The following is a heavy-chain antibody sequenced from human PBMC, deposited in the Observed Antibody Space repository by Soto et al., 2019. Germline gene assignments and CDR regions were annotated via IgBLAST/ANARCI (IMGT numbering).Heavy chain of an antibody. CDR3: TKNYYFDS. Sequence: VQLLESGGGLVQPGGSLRLSCAASGFTFSNYAMSWVRQAPGKALEWVSSINIVGGNTNYADSVRGRFTMSRDDSKNTVFLQMNRLRAEETAIYYCTKNYYFDSWGQGTLVTVSS. CDR1: GFTFSNYA. CDR2: INIVGGNT. V-gene: IGHV3-23*01. J-gene: IGHJ4*02.